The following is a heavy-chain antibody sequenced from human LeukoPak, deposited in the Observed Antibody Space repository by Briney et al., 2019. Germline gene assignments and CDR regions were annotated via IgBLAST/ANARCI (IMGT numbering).Heavy chain of an antibody. V-gene: IGHV3-7*01. Sequence: GRSLRLSCAASGFTFSSYWMSWVRQAPGKGVEWVANIKQDGSEKYYVDSVKGRFTISRDNAKNSLYLQMNSLRAEDTAVYYCARDGGYSGYWIYHLDYWGQGTLVTVSS. D-gene: IGHD5-12*01. J-gene: IGHJ4*02. CDR3: ARDGGYSGYWIYHLDY. CDR1: GFTFSSYW. CDR2: IKQDGSEK.